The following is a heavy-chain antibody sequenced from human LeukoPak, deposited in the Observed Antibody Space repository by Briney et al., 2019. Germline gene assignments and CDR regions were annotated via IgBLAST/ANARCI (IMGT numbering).Heavy chain of an antibody. CDR1: GGSISSGDYY. V-gene: IGHV4-30-4*08. J-gene: IGHJ4*02. Sequence: SETLSLTCTVSGGSISSGDYYWSWIRQPPGKGLECIGYIYYSGSTYYNPSLKSRVTISVDTSKNQFSLKLSSVTAADTAVYYCASRGYSGSEGVDYWGQGTLVTVSS. CDR3: ASRGYSGSEGVDY. D-gene: IGHD1-26*01. CDR2: IYYSGST.